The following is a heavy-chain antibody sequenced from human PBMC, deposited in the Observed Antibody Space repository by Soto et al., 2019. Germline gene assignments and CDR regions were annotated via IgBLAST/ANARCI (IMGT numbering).Heavy chain of an antibody. CDR2: IIPILGLP. V-gene: IGHV1-69*02. Sequence: QVQLVQSGAEVKKPGSSMKVSCKVSGDTLSTYTISWVRQAPGQGLEWMGRIIPILGLPNHSQKFQGRVTITAYKSSITSYLEMTGLRSEDTAVYYCAFDLKAGLVYFGNWGQGTLVTVSS. D-gene: IGHD2-8*01. CDR1: GDTLSTYT. J-gene: IGHJ4*02. CDR3: AFDLKAGLVYFGN.